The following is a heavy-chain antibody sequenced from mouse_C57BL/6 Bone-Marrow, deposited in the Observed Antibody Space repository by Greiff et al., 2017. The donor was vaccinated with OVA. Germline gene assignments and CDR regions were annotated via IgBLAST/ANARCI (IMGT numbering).Heavy chain of an antibody. V-gene: IGHV2-2*01. CDR3: ASLSYWYFDV. Sequence: QVHVKQSGPGLVQPSQCLSITCTVSGFSLTSYGVHWVRQSPGTGLAWLGVIWRGGSTDYNADFISRLSISKDNSKKQVFFRRNSLQADDAAIYYCASLSYWYFDVWGTGTTVTVSS. CDR1: GFSLTSYG. D-gene: IGHD6-1*01. CDR2: IWRGGST. J-gene: IGHJ1*03.